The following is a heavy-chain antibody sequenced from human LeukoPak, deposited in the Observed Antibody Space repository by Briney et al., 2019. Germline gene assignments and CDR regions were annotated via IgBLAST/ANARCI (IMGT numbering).Heavy chain of an antibody. J-gene: IGHJ5*02. CDR1: GYTFTSHY. D-gene: IGHD6-13*01. V-gene: IGHV1-18*04. CDR2: ISAYNGNT. CDR3: ARVPYIAAAGNWFDP. Sequence: GASVKVSCKASGYTFTSHYMHWVRQAPGQGLEWMGWISAYNGNTNYAQKLQGRVTMTTDTSTSTAYMELRSLRSDDTAVYYCARVPYIAAAGNWFDPWGQGTLVTVSS.